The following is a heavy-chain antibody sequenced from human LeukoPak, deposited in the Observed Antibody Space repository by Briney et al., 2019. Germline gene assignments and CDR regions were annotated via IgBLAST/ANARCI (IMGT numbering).Heavy chain of an antibody. Sequence: GESLKISCEASGYGFNNYWIAWVRQVPGKGLEWMGFIYPGDSDANYSPSFEGQITISADKSIKTAYLEWSSLRASDTAMYYCARHDAARRRLVRFDPWGQGTQVIVS. V-gene: IGHV5-51*01. J-gene: IGHJ5*02. CDR3: ARHDAARRRLVRFDP. CDR1: GYGFNNYW. CDR2: IYPGDSDA. D-gene: IGHD6-25*01.